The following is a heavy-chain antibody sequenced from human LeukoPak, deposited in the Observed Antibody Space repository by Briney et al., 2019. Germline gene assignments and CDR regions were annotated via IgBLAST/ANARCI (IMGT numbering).Heavy chain of an antibody. J-gene: IGHJ4*02. D-gene: IGHD5-18*01. Sequence: SETLSLTCVVYGGSFSGYYWSWIRQPPGKGLEWIGEINHSGSTNYNPSLKSRVTISVDTSKNQFSLKLSSVTAADTAVYYCARGLVGYSYGAWGQGTLVTVSS. V-gene: IGHV4-34*01. CDR3: ARGLVGYSYGA. CDR1: GGSFSGYY. CDR2: INHSGST.